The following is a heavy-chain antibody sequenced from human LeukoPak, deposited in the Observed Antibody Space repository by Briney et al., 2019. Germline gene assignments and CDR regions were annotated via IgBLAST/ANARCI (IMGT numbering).Heavy chain of an antibody. V-gene: IGHV3-33*01. CDR2: IWHDGSDK. D-gene: IGHD3-10*01. Sequence: GRSLRLSGVASGLIFSNYGMHWVRQAPGKGLEWVAIIWHDGSDKYYADSVKGRFTISRDNSKNTLHLQMNSLRAEDTAVYYCARGRGISNYFDSWGQGTLVTVSS. J-gene: IGHJ4*02. CDR1: GLIFSNYG. CDR3: ARGRGISNYFDS.